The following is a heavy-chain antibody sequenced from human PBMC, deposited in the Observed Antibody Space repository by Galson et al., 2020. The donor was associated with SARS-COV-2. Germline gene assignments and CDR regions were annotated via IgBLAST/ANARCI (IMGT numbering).Heavy chain of an antibody. CDR3: ARDTYKSWDFDV. Sequence: SQTLSLTCAISGDSLSSYSAAWNWIRQSPSRGLEWLGRTFYRAKWYNESAVSVKSRITLIPDASKNQFSLHLNSVTPEDTAVYYCARDTYKSWDFDVWGRGTLVTVSS. D-gene: IGHD1-20*01. J-gene: IGHJ2*01. CDR1: GDSLSSYSAA. CDR2: TFYRAKWYN. V-gene: IGHV6-1*01.